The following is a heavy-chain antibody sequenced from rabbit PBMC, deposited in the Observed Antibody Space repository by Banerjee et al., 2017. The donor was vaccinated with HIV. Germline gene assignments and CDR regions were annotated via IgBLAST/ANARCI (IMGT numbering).Heavy chain of an antibody. Sequence: QSLEESGGDLVKPGASLTLTCTASGFSFSSTYYMCWVRQAPGKGLEWIACIYPGSSGNTYYASWAKGRFTISKTSSTTVTLQMTSLTAADTATYFCARAGSYINNGYDLWGPGTLVTVS. CDR2: IYPGSSGNT. D-gene: IGHD5-1*01. CDR1: GFSFSSTYY. J-gene: IGHJ4*01. V-gene: IGHV1S40*01. CDR3: ARAGSYINNGYDL.